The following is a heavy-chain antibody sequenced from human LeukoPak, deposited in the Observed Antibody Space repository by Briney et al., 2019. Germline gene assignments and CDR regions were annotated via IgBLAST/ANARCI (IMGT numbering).Heavy chain of an antibody. J-gene: IGHJ4*02. CDR3: ARLAPRIIQSSGYPYYFDY. CDR2: IYPRDSDT. CDR1: GYSFTSDW. Sequence: GESLKISCKGSGYSFTSDWIGWVRQMPGKGLEWMVIIYPRDSDTRYSPSFQGQVTISADKSISTAYLQWSSLKASDTAMYYCARLAPRIIQSSGYPYYFDYWGQGTLVTVSS. V-gene: IGHV5-51*01. D-gene: IGHD3-22*01.